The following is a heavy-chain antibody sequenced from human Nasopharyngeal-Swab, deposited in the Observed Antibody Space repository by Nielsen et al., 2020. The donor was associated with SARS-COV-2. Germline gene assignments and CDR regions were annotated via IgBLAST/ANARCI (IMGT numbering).Heavy chain of an antibody. CDR1: GGSMNSYY. CDR3: ARVQADDDFWTGYHFDY. V-gene: IGHV4-59*01. D-gene: IGHD3/OR15-3a*01. Sequence: SETLSLTCTVSGGSMNSYYWYWIRQPPGKGLEWIGYVFNSGSTEYSPSLKRRATISVDTSNNQFSLKLGSVTAADTAVYFCARVQADDDFWTGYHFDYWGQGTLVTVSS. J-gene: IGHJ4*02. CDR2: VFNSGST.